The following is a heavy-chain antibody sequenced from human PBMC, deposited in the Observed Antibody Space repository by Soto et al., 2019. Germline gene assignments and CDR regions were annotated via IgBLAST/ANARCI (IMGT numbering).Heavy chain of an antibody. V-gene: IGHV4-61*01. Sequence: SETLSLTCTVSGDSVTSVSDYWSWIRQPPGKGLEWIGYIYYSGSADYNPSLGSRVTISIDTSKNQFSLKLTSVTAADTAVYYCGSSPYSSSCPFDYWGQGTLVTVSS. D-gene: IGHD6-6*01. J-gene: IGHJ4*02. CDR3: GSSPYSSSCPFDY. CDR2: IYYSGSA. CDR1: GDSVTSVSDY.